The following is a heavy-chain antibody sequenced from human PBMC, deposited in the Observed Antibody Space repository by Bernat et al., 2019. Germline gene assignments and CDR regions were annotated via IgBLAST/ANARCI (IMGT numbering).Heavy chain of an antibody. CDR3: AREAKRSDSSTFYFDY. D-gene: IGHD2/OR15-2a*01. J-gene: IGHJ4*02. V-gene: IGHV3-21*01. Sequence: EVQLVESGGGLVKPGGSLRLSCEASGFTFSSDTMNWVRQAPGKGLEWVSSIRSIGDIDYADAVKGRFTISRDNAKNSLYLQMNSLRAEDTAVYYCAREAKRSDSSTFYFDYWGQGTLVTVSS. CDR2: IRSIGDI. CDR1: GFTFSSDT.